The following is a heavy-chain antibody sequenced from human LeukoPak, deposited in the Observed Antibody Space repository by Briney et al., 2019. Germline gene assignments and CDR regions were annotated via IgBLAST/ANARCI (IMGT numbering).Heavy chain of an antibody. CDR1: GGTFSSYA. CDR2: IIPIFGTA. D-gene: IGHD3-22*01. V-gene: IGHV1-69*05. CDR3: ARGPVNSGSRYYYYGMDV. J-gene: IGHJ6*02. Sequence: SVKVSCKASGGTFSSYAISWVRQAPGQGLEWMGGIIPIFGTANYAQKFQGRVTMTTDTSTSTAYMELRSLRSDDTAVYYCARGPVNSGSRYYYYGMDVWGQGTTVTVSS.